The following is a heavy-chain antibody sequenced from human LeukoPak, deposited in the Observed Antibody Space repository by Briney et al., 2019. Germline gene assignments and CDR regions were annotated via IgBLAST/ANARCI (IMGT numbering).Heavy chain of an antibody. J-gene: IGHJ3*02. D-gene: IGHD4-17*01. CDR3: TRDRPRYDYGDYRDTFDT. CDR2: IRSKAYGGTT. Sequence: GGSLRLSCSASGFTFGDYAMNWFRQAPGKGREWVGFIRSKAYGGTTEYAASVKGRFTISRDDSKSIAYLQMNSLKIEDTGLYYCTRDRPRYDYGDYRDTFDTWGQGTMVTVSS. V-gene: IGHV3-49*03. CDR1: GFTFGDYA.